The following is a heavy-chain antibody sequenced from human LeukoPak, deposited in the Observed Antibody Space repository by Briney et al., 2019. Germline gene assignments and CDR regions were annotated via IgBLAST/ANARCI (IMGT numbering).Heavy chain of an antibody. CDR3: ATVYSSSWYYFDY. CDR2: IIPIFGTA. CDR1: GGTFSSYA. V-gene: IGHV1-69*05. J-gene: IGHJ4*02. Sequence: SVKVSCKASGGTFSSYAISWVRQAPGQGLEWMGRIIPIFGTANYAQKFQGRVTITTDESTSTAYMELSSLRSEDTAVSYCATVYSSSWYYFDYWGQGTLVTVSS. D-gene: IGHD6-13*01.